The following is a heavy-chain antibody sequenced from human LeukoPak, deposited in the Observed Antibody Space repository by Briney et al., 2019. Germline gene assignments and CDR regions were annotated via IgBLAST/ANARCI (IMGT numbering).Heavy chain of an antibody. CDR1: GFTFSSYS. D-gene: IGHD6-13*01. V-gene: IGHV3-21*04. CDR2: ISSSSSYI. J-gene: IGHJ4*02. Sequence: GGSLRLSCAASGFTFSSYSMNWVRQAPGKGLEWVSSISSSSSYIYYADSVKGRFTISRDNAKNSLYLQMNSLRAEDTAVYYCARAGFHSSSSYLDYWGQGTLVTVSS. CDR3: ARAGFHSSSSYLDY.